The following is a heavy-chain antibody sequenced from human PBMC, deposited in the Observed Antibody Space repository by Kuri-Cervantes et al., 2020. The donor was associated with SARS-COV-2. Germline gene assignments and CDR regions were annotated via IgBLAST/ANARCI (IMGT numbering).Heavy chain of an antibody. CDR1: GGSISSSSYY. J-gene: IGHJ5*02. CDR3: ARAAGPAARTSWFDP. V-gene: IGHV4-39*01. Sequence: GSLRLSCTVSGGSISSSSYYWGWIRQPPGKGLEWIGSIYYSGSTYYNPSLKSRVTISVDTSKSQFSLKLSSVTAADTAVYYCARAAGPAARTSWFDPWGQGTLVTVSS. CDR2: IYYSGST. D-gene: IGHD2-2*01.